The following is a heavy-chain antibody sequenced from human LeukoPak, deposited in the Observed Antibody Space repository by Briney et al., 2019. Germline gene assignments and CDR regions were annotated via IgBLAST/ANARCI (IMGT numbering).Heavy chain of an antibody. V-gene: IGHV3-33*03. CDR2: IWYDGSNK. D-gene: IGHD3-22*01. Sequence: QPGGSLRLSCAASGFTFSSYGMHWVRQAPGKGLEWVAVIWYDGSNKYYADSVKGRFTISRDNAKNTLYLQMNSLRAEDTAVYYCARSYYDSSALDYWGQGTLVTVSS. CDR3: ARSYYDSSALDY. J-gene: IGHJ4*02. CDR1: GFTFSSYG.